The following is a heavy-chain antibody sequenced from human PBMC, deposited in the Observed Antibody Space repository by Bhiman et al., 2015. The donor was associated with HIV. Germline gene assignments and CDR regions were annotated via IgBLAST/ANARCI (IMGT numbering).Heavy chain of an antibody. J-gene: IGHJ4*02. Sequence: VQLVESGGGLVKPGGSLRLSCAASGFTFSIYSMNWVRQAPGKGLEWVAVISYDGSNKYYADSVKGRFTISRDNSKNTLYLQMNSLRADDTAVYYCARGERGIAAAAYFDYWGQGTLVTVSS. CDR2: ISYDGSNK. CDR1: GFTFSIYS. V-gene: IGHV3-30*03. D-gene: IGHD6-13*01. CDR3: ARGERGIAAAAYFDY.